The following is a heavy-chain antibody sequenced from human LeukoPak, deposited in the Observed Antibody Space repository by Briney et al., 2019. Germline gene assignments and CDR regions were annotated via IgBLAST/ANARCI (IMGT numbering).Heavy chain of an antibody. V-gene: IGHV4-34*01. D-gene: IGHD6-19*01. CDR3: ARVFSSGWYGDAFDI. CDR1: GGSFSGYY. J-gene: IGHJ3*02. Sequence: SETLPLTCAVYGGSFSGYYWSWIRQPPGKGLEWIGEINHSGSTNYNPSLKSRVTISVDTSKNQFSLKLSSVTAADTAVYYCARVFSSGWYGDAFDIWGQGTMVTVSP. CDR2: INHSGST.